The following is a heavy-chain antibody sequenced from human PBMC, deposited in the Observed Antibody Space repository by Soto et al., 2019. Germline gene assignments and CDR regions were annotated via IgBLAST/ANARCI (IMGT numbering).Heavy chain of an antibody. CDR2: IYYSGST. Sequence: SETLSLTCTVSGGSISSGGYYWSWIRQHPGKGLEWIGYIYYSGSTYYNPSLKSRVTISVDTSKNQFSLKLSSVTAADTAVYYCARWIRGGSYYYYGMDVWGQGTTVTVSS. J-gene: IGHJ6*02. CDR1: GGSISSGGYY. V-gene: IGHV4-31*03. CDR3: ARWIRGGSYYYYGMDV. D-gene: IGHD5-12*01.